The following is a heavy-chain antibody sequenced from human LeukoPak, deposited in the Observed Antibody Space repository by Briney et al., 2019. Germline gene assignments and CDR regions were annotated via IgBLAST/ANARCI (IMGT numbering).Heavy chain of an antibody. CDR2: IRTDSGDT. CDR3: ARELSTSVPDF. D-gene: IGHD5/OR15-5a*01. J-gene: IGHJ4*02. V-gene: IGHV1-8*03. CDR1: GYTFTRHA. Sequence: ASVTVSFKSSGYTFTRHAISWVRQAPGLGLEWMGWIRTDSGDTGHAQKFRGRVVITRDNSIDTTYMELSSLTSEDTAIYYCARELSTSVPDFWGQGTLVTVSS.